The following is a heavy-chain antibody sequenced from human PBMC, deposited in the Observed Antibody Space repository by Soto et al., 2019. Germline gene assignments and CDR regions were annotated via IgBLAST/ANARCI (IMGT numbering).Heavy chain of an antibody. V-gene: IGHV5-10-1*01. J-gene: IGHJ6*02. D-gene: IGHD6-13*01. CDR3: ASPIAAAGNYYYYGMDV. Sequence: HGESLKISCKGSGYSFTSYWISWVRQMPGKGLEWMGRIDPSDSYTNYSPSFQGHVTISADKSISTAYLQWSSLKASDTAMYYCASPIAAAGNYYYYGMDVWGQGTTVTVSS. CDR1: GYSFTSYW. CDR2: IDPSDSYT.